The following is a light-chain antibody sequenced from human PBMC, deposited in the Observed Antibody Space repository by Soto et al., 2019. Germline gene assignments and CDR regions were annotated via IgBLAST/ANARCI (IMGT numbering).Light chain of an antibody. Sequence: QSVLTQPPSASGSPGQSVTISCTGTSSDVGGYNYVSWYQQHQGKAPKVMIYEVSNRPSGVPDRFSGFKSGNTASLTVSGLQAEDEAAYYCSSYAGSNNVRFGGGTKLTVL. CDR3: SSYAGSNNVR. V-gene: IGLV2-8*01. CDR2: EVS. J-gene: IGLJ2*01. CDR1: SSDVGGYNY.